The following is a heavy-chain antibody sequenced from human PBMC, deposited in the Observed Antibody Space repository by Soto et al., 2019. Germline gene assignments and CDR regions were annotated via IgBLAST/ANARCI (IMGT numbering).Heavy chain of an antibody. Sequence: PGGSLRLSCAASGFTFSSYAMSWVRQAPGKGLEWVSAISGSGGSTYYADSVKGRFTISRDNSKNTLYLQMNSLRAEDTAVYYCAKDGLGGWFGELFSAFDIWGQGXMVTVSS. V-gene: IGHV3-23*01. CDR2: ISGSGGST. J-gene: IGHJ3*02. D-gene: IGHD3-10*01. CDR3: AKDGLGGWFGELFSAFDI. CDR1: GFTFSSYA.